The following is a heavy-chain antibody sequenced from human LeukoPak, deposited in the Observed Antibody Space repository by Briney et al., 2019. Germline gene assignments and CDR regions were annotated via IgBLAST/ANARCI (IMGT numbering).Heavy chain of an antibody. CDR3: ARDGIAAAGQSDY. CDR1: GYTFTGYY. D-gene: IGHD6-13*01. J-gene: IGHJ4*02. CDR2: INPNSGGT. V-gene: IGHV1-2*02. Sequence: ASVKVSCKASGYTFTGYYMHWVRQAPGQGLEWMGWINPNSGGTNYAQKFQGRVTMTRDTSISTAYMELSRLRSDDTAVHYCARDGIAAAGQSDYWGQGTLVTVSS.